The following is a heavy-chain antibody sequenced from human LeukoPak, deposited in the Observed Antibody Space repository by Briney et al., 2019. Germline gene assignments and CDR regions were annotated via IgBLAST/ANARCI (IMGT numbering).Heavy chain of an antibody. Sequence: PSETLSLTCTVSGGSISSYYWSWIRQPAGKGLEWIGRIYTNGSTNYNPSLKSRVTMSVDTSKNQFSLKLSSVTAADTAVYYCARASYSSSWYGDDAFDIWGQGTMVTVSS. V-gene: IGHV4-4*07. D-gene: IGHD6-13*01. CDR1: GGSISSYY. CDR3: ARASYSSSWYGDDAFDI. CDR2: IYTNGST. J-gene: IGHJ3*02.